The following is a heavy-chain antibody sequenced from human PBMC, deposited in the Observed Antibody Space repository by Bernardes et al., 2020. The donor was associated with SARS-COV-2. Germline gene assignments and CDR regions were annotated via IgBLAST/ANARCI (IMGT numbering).Heavy chain of an antibody. Sequence: GSLRLSCSGSGFTLSEYPMHWVRQTPGKGLEYVSRISDNGATTHYGDSVKGRFTISGDNSKNTMYLQMNSLRVEDTAVYWCVKESPVGDYWGQGILVTVSS. J-gene: IGHJ4*02. D-gene: IGHD3-10*01. V-gene: IGHV3-64D*06. CDR3: VKESPVGDY. CDR1: GFTLSEYP. CDR2: ISDNGATT.